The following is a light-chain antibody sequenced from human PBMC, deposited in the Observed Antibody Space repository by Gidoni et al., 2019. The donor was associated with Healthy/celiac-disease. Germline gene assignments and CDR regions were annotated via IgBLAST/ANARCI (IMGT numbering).Light chain of an antibody. CDR2: WAS. Sequence: DIVMTQSPDSLAVSLGERATINCKSSQSVLYSSNNKNYLAWYQKKPGQPPKLLIYWASTRESGVPDRFSGSGSGTDFNLTISSLQAEDVAVYYCQQYYSTPLTFGGGTKVEIK. CDR1: QSVLYSSNNKNY. CDR3: QQYYSTPLT. V-gene: IGKV4-1*01. J-gene: IGKJ4*01.